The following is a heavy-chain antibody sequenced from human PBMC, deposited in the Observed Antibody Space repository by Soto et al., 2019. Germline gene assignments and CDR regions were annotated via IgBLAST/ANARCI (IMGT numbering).Heavy chain of an antibody. D-gene: IGHD3-3*01. CDR2: IYYRGST. CDR1: GGSISSGDYY. V-gene: IGHV4-31*03. Sequence: QVQLQESGPGLVKPSQTLSLTCTVSGGSISSGDYYWSWIRQHPGKGLEWIGYIYYRGSTYYNPSLKSRCTISVDTSKNQFSLKLSSVTAADTAVYYCARWWSGSRQGFDPWGQGTLVTVSS. J-gene: IGHJ5*02. CDR3: ARWWSGSRQGFDP.